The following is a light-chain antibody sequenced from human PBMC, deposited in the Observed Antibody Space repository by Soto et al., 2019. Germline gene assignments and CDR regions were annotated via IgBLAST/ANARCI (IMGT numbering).Light chain of an antibody. J-gene: IGLJ2*01. CDR1: SSNIGSNT. Sequence: QSVLTQPPSASGTPGQRVTISCSGSSSNIGSNTVNWYQQLPGTAPKLLSYSNNQRPSGVPDRFSGSKSGTSASLAISGLQSEDEADYYCAAWDDSLNVSFGGGTKLTVL. CDR2: SNN. V-gene: IGLV1-44*01. CDR3: AAWDDSLNVS.